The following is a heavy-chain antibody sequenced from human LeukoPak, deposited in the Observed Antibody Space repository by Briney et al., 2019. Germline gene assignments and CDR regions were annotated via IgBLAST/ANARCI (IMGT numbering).Heavy chain of an antibody. CDR3: ARYPYYYDSSGYYYFDY. V-gene: IGHV4-59*12. Sequence: SETLSLTCSVSGGSISSYYWSWIRQPPGKGLEYIGYIFYSGSTNYNPSLKSRVTISVDTSKNQFSLKLSSVTAADTAVYYCARYPYYYDSSGYYYFDYWGQGTLVTVSS. J-gene: IGHJ4*02. D-gene: IGHD3-22*01. CDR2: IFYSGST. CDR1: GGSISSYY.